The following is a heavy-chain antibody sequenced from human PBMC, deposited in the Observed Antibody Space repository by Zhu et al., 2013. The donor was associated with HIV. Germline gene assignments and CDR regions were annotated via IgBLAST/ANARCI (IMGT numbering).Heavy chain of an antibody. J-gene: IGHJ4*02. Sequence: VQLVESGGGLVQPGRSLRLSCAASGFTFDDYAMHWVRQAPGKGLEWVSGISWNSGSIGYADSVKGRFTISRDNAKNSLYLQMNSLRAEDTAVYYCAKDWEDLDYWGQGNPGSPVSS. CDR3: AKDWEDLDY. D-gene: IGHD1-26*01. CDR1: GFTFDDYA. V-gene: IGHV3-9*01. CDR2: ISWNSGSI.